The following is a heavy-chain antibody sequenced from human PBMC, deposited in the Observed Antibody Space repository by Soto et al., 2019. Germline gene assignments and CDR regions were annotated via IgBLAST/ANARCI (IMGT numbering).Heavy chain of an antibody. D-gene: IGHD2-2*01. CDR3: ARVLGYCSSTSCYSDAFDI. V-gene: IGHV4-59*01. CDR2: IYYSGST. J-gene: IGHJ3*02. Sequence: SETLSLTCTVSGGSISSYYWSWIRQPPGKGLEWIGYIYYSGSTNYNPSLKSRVTISVDTSKNQFSLKLSSVTAADTAVYYCARVLGYCSSTSCYSDAFDIWGQGTMVTVSS. CDR1: GGSISSYY.